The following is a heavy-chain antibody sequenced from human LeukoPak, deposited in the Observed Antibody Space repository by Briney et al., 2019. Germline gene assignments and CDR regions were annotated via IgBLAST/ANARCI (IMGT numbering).Heavy chain of an antibody. V-gene: IGHV4-34*01. Sequence: KPSETLSLTCAVYSGSFSGYYWSWIRQPPGKGLEWIGEINHSGSTNYNPSLKSRVTISVDTSKNQFSLKLSSVTAADTAVYYCAREGKSDIVVVPAAMPRAFDYWGQGTLVTVSS. CDR1: SGSFSGYY. J-gene: IGHJ4*02. CDR2: INHSGST. D-gene: IGHD2-2*01. CDR3: AREGKSDIVVVPAAMPRAFDY.